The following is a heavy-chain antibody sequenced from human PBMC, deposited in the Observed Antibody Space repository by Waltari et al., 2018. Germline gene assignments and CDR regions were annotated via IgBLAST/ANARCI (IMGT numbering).Heavy chain of an antibody. Sequence: QVQLQQWGAGLLRPSETLSLTCAVYGGSFNGYTWNWVRQPPGKGLEWIGEIDYIGFTTYNPSLKSRVAISLDTSTNQFYLSLNSVTAADTAVYYCTRVQNWFDPWGQGTLVTVSS. J-gene: IGHJ5*02. V-gene: IGHV4-34*01. CDR2: IDYIGFT. CDR1: GGSFNGYT. CDR3: TRVQNWFDP.